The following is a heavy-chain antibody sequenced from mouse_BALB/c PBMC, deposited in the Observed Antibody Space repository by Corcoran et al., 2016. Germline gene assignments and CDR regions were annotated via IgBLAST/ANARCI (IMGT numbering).Heavy chain of an antibody. CDR1: GYTFTSYV. V-gene: IGHV1S136*01. CDR3: SREGRRGYIDV. J-gene: IGHJ1*01. Sequence: EFQLQQSGPELVKPGASVKMSCKASGYTFTSYVMHWVKQKPGQGLEWIGYINPYNDGTKYNEKFKGKATLTSDKSSSTAYMELSSLTSEDSAVYYCSREGRRGYIDVGGAGTTVTVSS. CDR2: INPYNDGT.